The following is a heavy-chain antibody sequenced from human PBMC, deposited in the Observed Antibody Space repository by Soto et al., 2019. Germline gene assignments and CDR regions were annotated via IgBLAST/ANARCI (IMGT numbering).Heavy chain of an antibody. Sequence: QVQLVQSGAEVKKPGSSVKVSCKASGGTFSSYTISWVRQAPGQGLEWMGRILPILGIANYAQKFQGRVTITADKSTSPAYMELSILRSEDTALYYCAREEYYYGSGAVFDYWGPGTLVTVSS. D-gene: IGHD3-10*01. CDR3: AREEYYYGSGAVFDY. J-gene: IGHJ4*02. CDR1: GGTFSSYT. CDR2: ILPILGIA. V-gene: IGHV1-69*08.